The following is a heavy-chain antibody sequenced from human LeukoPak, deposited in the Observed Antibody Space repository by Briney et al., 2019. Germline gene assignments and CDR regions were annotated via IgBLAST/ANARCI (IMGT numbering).Heavy chain of an antibody. CDR3: ARGSSGSYGGFDY. Sequence: SQTLSLTCAVSGGSISSGGYSWSWIRQPPGKGLEWIGYIYHSGSTYYNPSLKSRVTISVDRSKNQFSLKLSSVTAADTAVYYCARGSSGSYGGFDYWGQGTLVTVSS. CDR1: GGSISSGGYS. D-gene: IGHD1-26*01. J-gene: IGHJ4*02. V-gene: IGHV4-30-2*01. CDR2: IYHSGST.